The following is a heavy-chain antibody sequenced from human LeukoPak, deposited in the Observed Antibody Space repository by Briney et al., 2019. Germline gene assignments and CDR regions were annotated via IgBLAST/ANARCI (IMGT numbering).Heavy chain of an antibody. Sequence: PSETLSLTCTVSGGSISSGSYYWSWIRQPAGKGLEWIGRIYTSGSTNYNPSLKSRVTISVDTSKNQFSLKLSSVTAADTAVYYCAREGYYSSSPKIDYWGQGTLVTVSS. V-gene: IGHV4-61*02. CDR3: AREGYYSSSPKIDY. D-gene: IGHD6-6*01. J-gene: IGHJ4*02. CDR1: GGSISSGSYY. CDR2: IYTSGST.